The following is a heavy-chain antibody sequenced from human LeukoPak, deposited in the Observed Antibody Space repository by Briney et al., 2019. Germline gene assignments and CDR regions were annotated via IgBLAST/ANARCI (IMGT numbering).Heavy chain of an antibody. D-gene: IGHD2-2*01. CDR1: GFTFSSYS. Sequence: GGSLRLSCAASGFTFSSYSMNWVRQAPGMGLEWVSYISSSSSTIYYADSVKGRFTISRDNAKNSLYLQMNSLRAEDTAVYYCARDLYWDIVVVPAALDYWGQGTLVTVSS. V-gene: IGHV3-48*01. CDR3: ARDLYWDIVVVPAALDY. J-gene: IGHJ4*02. CDR2: ISSSSSTI.